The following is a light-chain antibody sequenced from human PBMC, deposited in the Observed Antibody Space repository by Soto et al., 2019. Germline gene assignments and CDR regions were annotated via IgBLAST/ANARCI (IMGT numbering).Light chain of an antibody. Sequence: ALTHPASVSGSPGQSITISCTGASSDVGLYDFVSWYQQHPGKAPKLLIYEVTYRPSGVSSRFSGSKSGNTASLTISGLQAEDEADYYCNSYTRFSTYVFGTGTKVTVL. V-gene: IGLV2-14*01. CDR2: EVT. CDR3: NSYTRFSTYV. J-gene: IGLJ1*01. CDR1: SSDVGLYDF.